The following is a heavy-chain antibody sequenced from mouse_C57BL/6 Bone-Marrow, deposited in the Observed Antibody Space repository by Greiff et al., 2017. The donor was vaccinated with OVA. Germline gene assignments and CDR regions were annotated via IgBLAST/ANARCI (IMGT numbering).Heavy chain of an antibody. D-gene: IGHD2-4*01. CDR1: GYTFTDYY. Sequence: LVESGPELVKPGASVKISCKASGYTFTDYYINWVKQRPGQGLEWIGWIYPGSGNTKYNEKFKGKATLTVYTSSSTAYMQLTSLTSEDSAVYFCAYDYAVRAMDYWGQGTSVTVSS. CDR2: IYPGSGNT. CDR3: AYDYAVRAMDY. J-gene: IGHJ4*01. V-gene: IGHV1-84*01.